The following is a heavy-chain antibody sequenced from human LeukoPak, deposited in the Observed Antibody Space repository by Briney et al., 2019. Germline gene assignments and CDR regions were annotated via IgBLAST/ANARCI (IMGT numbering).Heavy chain of an antibody. CDR2: IKEDRSEK. Sequence: GGSLRLSCAASGFTFSSYWMSWVRQAPGKGLEWVANIKEDRSEKYYVDSVKGRSTISRDNAKNSLYLQMNSLRAEDTAVYYCARRYTYSGHEPPLSYYYYYMDLWGKGTTVTVSS. D-gene: IGHD5-12*01. V-gene: IGHV3-7*01. J-gene: IGHJ6*03. CDR1: GFTFSSYW. CDR3: ARRYTYSGHEPPLSYYYYYMDL.